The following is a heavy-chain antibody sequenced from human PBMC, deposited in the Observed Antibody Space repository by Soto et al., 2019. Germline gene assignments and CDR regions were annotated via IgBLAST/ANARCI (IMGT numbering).Heavy chain of an antibody. V-gene: IGHV3-9*01. CDR1: GFTFDQYT. Sequence: EVQLVESGGGLVQPGRSLRLACAASGFTFDQYTMHWVRQAPGKGLEWVSSITWHSGTIGYADSVKCRFTISRDNAKNSLYLQMNSLRGEDTALYYCAKEMITFGDFNYYYMDVWGNGTTVTVSS. CDR2: ITWHSGTI. CDR3: AKEMITFGDFNYYYMDV. D-gene: IGHD3-16*01. J-gene: IGHJ6*03.